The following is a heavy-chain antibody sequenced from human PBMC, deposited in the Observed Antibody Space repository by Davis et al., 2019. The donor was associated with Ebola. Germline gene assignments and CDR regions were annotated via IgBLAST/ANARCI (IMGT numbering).Heavy chain of an antibody. CDR2: IVPILGIT. Sequence: SVKVSCKASGGTFNTYAITWVRQAPGQGLEWMGKIVPILGITNYAQKFQGRVTITADKSTSTAYMELSSLRSEDTAVYYCARDNGYGDYVPFDYWGQGTLVTVSS. CDR1: GGTFNTYA. CDR3: ARDNGYGDYVPFDY. V-gene: IGHV1-69*04. J-gene: IGHJ4*02. D-gene: IGHD4-17*01.